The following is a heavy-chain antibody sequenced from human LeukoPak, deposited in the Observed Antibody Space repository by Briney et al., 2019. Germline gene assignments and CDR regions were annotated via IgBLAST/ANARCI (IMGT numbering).Heavy chain of an antibody. Sequence: GGSLRLSCEASGFPVGSYYLTWVRQAPGKGLEWVSAISGSGGSTYYADSVKGRFTISRDNPKNTLYLQMNSLRAEDTAVYYCAKDRRYCSGGSCYFSILDAFDIWGQGTMVTVSS. J-gene: IGHJ3*02. CDR2: ISGSGGST. V-gene: IGHV3-23*01. D-gene: IGHD2-15*01. CDR1: GFPVGSYY. CDR3: AKDRRYCSGGSCYFSILDAFDI.